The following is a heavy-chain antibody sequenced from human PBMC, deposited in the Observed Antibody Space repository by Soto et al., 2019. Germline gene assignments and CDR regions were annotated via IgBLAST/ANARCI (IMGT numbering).Heavy chain of an antibody. D-gene: IGHD3-10*01. CDR1: GGSISSDTYY. CDR2: IHYSVST. J-gene: IGHJ4*02. V-gene: IGHV4-39*01. Sequence: QLQLHESGPGLVKPSETPSLTCTVSGGSISSDTYYWGWIRQPPGKGLEWIGSIHYSVSTYYNNAAHKRRVTISLDTSKNLFSMKLCSVTAADTAVYYCARHRGRFGEIFDYWGQGTLVTVSS. CDR3: ARHRGRFGEIFDY.